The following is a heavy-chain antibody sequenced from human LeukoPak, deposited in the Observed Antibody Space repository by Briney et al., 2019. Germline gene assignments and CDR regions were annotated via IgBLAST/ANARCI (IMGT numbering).Heavy chain of an antibody. CDR1: GGTFSSYT. CDR3: ARDMGIIAAAAAFDY. Sequence: GASVKVSCKASGGTFSSYTISWVRQTPGQGLEWMGRIIPILGIANYAQKFQGRVTITADKSTSTAYMELSSLRSEGTAVYYCARDMGIIAAAAAFDYWGQGTLVTVSS. J-gene: IGHJ4*02. D-gene: IGHD6-13*01. V-gene: IGHV1-69*04. CDR2: IIPILGIA.